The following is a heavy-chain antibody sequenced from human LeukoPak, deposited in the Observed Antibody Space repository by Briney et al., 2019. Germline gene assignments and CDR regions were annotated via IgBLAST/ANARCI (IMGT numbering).Heavy chain of an antibody. CDR1: GFTFSSYA. J-gene: IGHJ4*02. CDR3: AKYSLTRPFLGQWLVVRRDGPGFGY. Sequence: PGGSLRLSCAASGFTFSSYAMSWVRQAPGKGLEWVSAISGSGGSTYYADSVKGRFTISRDNSKNTLYLQMNSLRAEDTAVYYCAKYSLTRPFLGQWLVVRRDGPGFGYWGQGTLVTVSS. CDR2: ISGSGGST. V-gene: IGHV3-23*01. D-gene: IGHD6-19*01.